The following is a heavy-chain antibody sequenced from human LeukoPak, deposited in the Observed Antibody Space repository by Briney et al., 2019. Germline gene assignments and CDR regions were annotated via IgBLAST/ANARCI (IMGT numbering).Heavy chain of an antibody. CDR3: AREIEEYYDFWSGYPNWFDP. CDR2: ISSSSSYI. J-gene: IGHJ5*02. V-gene: IGHV3-21*01. CDR1: GFTFSSYS. D-gene: IGHD3-3*01. Sequence: NPGGSLRLSCAASGFTFSSYSMNWVRQAPGKGLEWVSSISSSSSYIYYADSVKGRFTISRDNAKNSLYLQMNSLRAEDSAVYYCAREIEEYYDFWSGYPNWFDPWGQGTLVTVSS.